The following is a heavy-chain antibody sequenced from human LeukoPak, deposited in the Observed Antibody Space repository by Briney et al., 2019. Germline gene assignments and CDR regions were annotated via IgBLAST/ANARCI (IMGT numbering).Heavy chain of an antibody. V-gene: IGHV4-34*01. Sequence: SETLSLTCAVYGGSFSGYYWSWIRQPPGKGLEWIGEINHSGSTNYNPSPKSRVTISVDTSKNQFSLKLSSVTAADTAVYYCARMVRGVKWFDPWGQGTLVTVSS. D-gene: IGHD3-10*01. CDR3: ARMVRGVKWFDP. J-gene: IGHJ5*02. CDR1: GGSFSGYY. CDR2: INHSGST.